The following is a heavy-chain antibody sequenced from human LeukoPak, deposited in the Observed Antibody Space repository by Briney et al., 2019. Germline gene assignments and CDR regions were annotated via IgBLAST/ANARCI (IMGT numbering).Heavy chain of an antibody. CDR3: ARLRPDAFDI. CDR1: GYSFTSYW. Sequence: GEPLNFSGQGSGYSFTSYWSGWVRQMPGKGLEWMGIIYPGDSDTRYSPSFQGQVTISADKSISTAYLQWSSLKASDTAMYYCARLRPDAFDIWSQGTMVTVSS. CDR2: IYPGDSDT. V-gene: IGHV5-51*01. J-gene: IGHJ3*02.